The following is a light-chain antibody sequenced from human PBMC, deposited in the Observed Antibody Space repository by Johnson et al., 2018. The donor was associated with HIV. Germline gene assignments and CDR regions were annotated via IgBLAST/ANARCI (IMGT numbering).Light chain of an antibody. CDR3: GTWDSSLSAGYV. V-gene: IGLV1-51*02. CDR1: SSNIGNNY. Sequence: QSVLTQSPSVSAAPGQKVTISCSGSSSNIGNNYVSWYQQLPGTAPKLLIYENNKRPSGIPDRFSGSKSGTSATLGITALQTGDEADYYCGTWDSSLSAGYVFGTGTKVTVL. CDR2: ENN. J-gene: IGLJ1*01.